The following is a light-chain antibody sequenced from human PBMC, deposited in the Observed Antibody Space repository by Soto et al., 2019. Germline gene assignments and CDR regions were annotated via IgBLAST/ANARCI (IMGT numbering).Light chain of an antibody. Sequence: QSVLTQPPSASGSPGQSVTISCTGTSSDVGGYDYVSWYQQRPGKAPKVIIYDVTRRPSGVPDRFSASKSGNTASLTVSGLQAEDEADYYCSSYAGSNNRVLFGGGTKVTVL. CDR3: SSYAGSNNRVL. J-gene: IGLJ2*01. CDR1: SSDVGGYDY. V-gene: IGLV2-8*01. CDR2: DVT.